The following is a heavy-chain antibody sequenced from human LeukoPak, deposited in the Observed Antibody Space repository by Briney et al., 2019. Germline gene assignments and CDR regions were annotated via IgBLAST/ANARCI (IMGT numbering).Heavy chain of an antibody. J-gene: IGHJ5*02. CDR1: GYTFTGYY. V-gene: IGHV1-2*02. CDR2: INPNSGGT. Sequence: GASVKVSCKASGYTFTGYYMHWVRQAPGQGLEWMGWINPNSGGTNYAQKFQGRVTMTRDTSISTAYMELSRLRSDDTAVYYCARGGLVDSDRGWFGPWGQGTLVTVSS. CDR3: ARGGLVDSDRGWFGP. D-gene: IGHD2-15*01.